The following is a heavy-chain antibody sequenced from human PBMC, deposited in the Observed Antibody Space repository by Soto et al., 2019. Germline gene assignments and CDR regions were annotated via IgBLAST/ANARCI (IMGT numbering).Heavy chain of an antibody. CDR2: IYYVGST. Sequence: LQLQESGPGLVKPSETLSLTCTASNGSISSRYYWGWLRQTPGKGLEWIASIYYVGSTYYSPSRESRVTISVDTSNNQFSLRLNSVTAADTAVYYCARTAVATHWYFDLWGRGTLVT. V-gene: IGHV4-39*01. CDR3: ARTAVATHWYFDL. CDR1: NGSISSRYY. J-gene: IGHJ2*01. D-gene: IGHD6-19*01.